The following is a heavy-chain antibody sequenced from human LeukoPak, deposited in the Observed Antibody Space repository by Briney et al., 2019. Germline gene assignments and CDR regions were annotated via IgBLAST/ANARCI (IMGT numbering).Heavy chain of an antibody. Sequence: SETLSLTCDVYGGSFSGYYWSWIRQPPGKGLEWIGEINHSGSTNYNPSLKSRVTISVDTSKNQFSLKLSSVTAADTAVYYCAPLIAAADMEGYWGQGTLVTVSS. J-gene: IGHJ4*02. CDR2: INHSGST. V-gene: IGHV4-34*01. CDR1: GGSFSGYY. D-gene: IGHD6-13*01. CDR3: APLIAAADMEGY.